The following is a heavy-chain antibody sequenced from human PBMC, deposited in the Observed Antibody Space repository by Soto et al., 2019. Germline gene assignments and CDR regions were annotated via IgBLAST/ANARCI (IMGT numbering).Heavy chain of an antibody. D-gene: IGHD2-15*01. CDR3: ARDLVVGLVIPPAGGMDV. CDR2: INPNSGGT. Sequence: ASVKVSCKASGYTFTGYYMHWVRQAPGQGLEWMGWINPNSGGTNYAQKFQGWVTMTRDTSISTAYMELSRLRSDDTAVYYCARDLVVGLVIPPAGGMDVWGQGTTVTVSS. V-gene: IGHV1-2*04. J-gene: IGHJ6*02. CDR1: GYTFTGYY.